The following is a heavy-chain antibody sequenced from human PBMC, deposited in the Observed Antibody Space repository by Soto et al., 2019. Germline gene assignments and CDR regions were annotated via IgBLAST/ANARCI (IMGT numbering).Heavy chain of an antibody. CDR3: ARGLASTMVRGVDYYYYGMDV. J-gene: IGHJ6*02. V-gene: IGHV1-69*13. CDR2: IIPIFGTA. CDR1: GGTFSSYA. D-gene: IGHD3-10*01. Sequence: GASVKVSCKASGGTFSSYAISWVRQAPGQGLEWMGGIIPIFGTANYAQKFQGRVTITADESTSTAYMELSSLRSEDTAVYYCARGLASTMVRGVDYYYYGMDVWGQGTTVTVSS.